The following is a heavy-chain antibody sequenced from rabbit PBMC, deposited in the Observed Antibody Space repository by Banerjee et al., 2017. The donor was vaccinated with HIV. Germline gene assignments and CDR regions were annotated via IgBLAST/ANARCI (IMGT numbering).Heavy chain of an antibody. D-gene: IGHD6-1*01. Sequence: QLKETGGGLVQPGGSLTLSCKASGFDFNSYYMSWVRQAPGKGLEWIGTIHAARGRTYYPSWVNGRFTISSDNAQNTVDLQMNSLTAVDRATYFCARRIYWHDSDATYAYATSRLDLWGPGTLVTVS. CDR3: ARRIYWHDSDATYAYATSRLDL. CDR2: IHAARGRT. J-gene: IGHJ6*01. V-gene: IGHV1S7*01. CDR1: GFDFNSYY.